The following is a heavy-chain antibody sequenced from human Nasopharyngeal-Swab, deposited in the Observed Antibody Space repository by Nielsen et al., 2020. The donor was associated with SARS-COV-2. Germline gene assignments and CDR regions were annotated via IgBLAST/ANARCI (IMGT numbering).Heavy chain of an antibody. CDR2: ISGSGGRT. J-gene: IGHJ4*02. CDR1: RFTFSSYA. V-gene: IGHV3-23*01. Sequence: GESLKISCAASRFTFSSYAMSWVRQAPGKGLEWVSAISGSGGRTYYGDSVKGRFTISRDNSKNTLYLQMNSLRADDTAVYYCARARNDYGDYAAPGFDYWGQGTLVTVSS. CDR3: ARARNDYGDYAAPGFDY. D-gene: IGHD4-17*01.